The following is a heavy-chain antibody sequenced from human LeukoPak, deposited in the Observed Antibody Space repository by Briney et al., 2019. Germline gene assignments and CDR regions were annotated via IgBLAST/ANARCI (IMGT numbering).Heavy chain of an antibody. V-gene: IGHV4-34*01. D-gene: IGHD5-12*01. Sequence: SETLSLTCAFYGGAFSGYYWSWIRQPPGKGLEGIGEINHSGSTNYNPSLKSRVTISVDTSKNQFSLKLSSVTAADTAVYYCARDIVATIGISLDYWGQGTLVTVSS. CDR2: INHSGST. CDR3: ARDIVATIGISLDY. J-gene: IGHJ4*02. CDR1: GGAFSGYY.